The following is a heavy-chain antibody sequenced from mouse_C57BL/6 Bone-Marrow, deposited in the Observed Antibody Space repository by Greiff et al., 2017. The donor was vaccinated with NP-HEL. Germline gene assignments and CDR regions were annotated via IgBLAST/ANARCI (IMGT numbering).Heavy chain of an antibody. CDR2: IYPRSGNT. V-gene: IGHV1-81*01. J-gene: IGHJ4*01. Sequence: VQLQQSGAELARPGASVKLSCKASGYTFTSYGISWVKQRTGQGLEWTGEIYPRSGNTYYNEKFKGKATLTADKSSSTAYMELRSLTSEDSAVYFCARGGNYYGSARGQGTSVTVSS. D-gene: IGHD1-1*01. CDR1: GYTFTSYG. CDR3: ARGGNYYGSA.